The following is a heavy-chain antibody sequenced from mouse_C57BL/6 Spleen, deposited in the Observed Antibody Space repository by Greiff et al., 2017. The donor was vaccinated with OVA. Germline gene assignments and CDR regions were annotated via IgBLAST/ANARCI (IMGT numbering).Heavy chain of an antibody. CDR2: IYPGDGDT. V-gene: IGHV1-82*01. CDR3: AREGGYYPDYAMDY. D-gene: IGHD2-3*01. Sequence: QVQLKQSGPELVKPGASVKISCEASGYAFSSSWMNWVKQRPGKGLEWIGRIYPGDGDTNYNGKFKGKATLTADKSSSTAYMQISSLTSEDSAVYYCAREGGYYPDYAMDYWGQGTSVTVSS. J-gene: IGHJ4*01. CDR1: GYAFSSSW.